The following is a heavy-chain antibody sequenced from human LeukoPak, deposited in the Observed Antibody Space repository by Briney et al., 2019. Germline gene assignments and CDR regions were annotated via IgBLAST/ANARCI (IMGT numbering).Heavy chain of an antibody. J-gene: IGHJ3*02. D-gene: IGHD1-1*01. CDR3: AKGRSTWYDDAFDI. CDR2: ISGSGGSK. V-gene: IGHV3-23*01. Sequence: PGGSLRPSCVASGFTSSTYAMSWVRQAPGRGREWVSAISGSGGSKYYADSVKGRFTISRDNYKTTIYLQMNRLRGEDTAVYYCAKGRSTWYDDAFDIWGQGTMVTVSS. CDR1: GFTSSTYA.